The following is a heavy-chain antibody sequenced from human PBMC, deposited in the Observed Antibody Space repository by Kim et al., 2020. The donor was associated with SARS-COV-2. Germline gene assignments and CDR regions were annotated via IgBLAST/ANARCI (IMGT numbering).Heavy chain of an antibody. Sequence: QKFQGRVPMTRDTSPSTVYMELSSLRSEDTAVYYCARVDGSGTYYYGMDVWGQGTTVTVSS. CDR3: ARVDGSGTYYYGMDV. V-gene: IGHV1-46*01. D-gene: IGHD3-10*01. J-gene: IGHJ6*02.